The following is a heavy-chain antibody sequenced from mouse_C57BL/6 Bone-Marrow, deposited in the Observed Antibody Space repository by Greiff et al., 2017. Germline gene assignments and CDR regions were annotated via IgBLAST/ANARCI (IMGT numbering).Heavy chain of an antibody. V-gene: IGHV5-12*01. Sequence: EVKLVESGGGLVQPGGSLKLSCAASGFTFSDYYMYWVRQTPEKRLEWVAYISNGGGSTYYPDTVKGRFTISRDNAKNTLYMQMSRLKSEDTAMYYCARAIWLKYFDVWGTGTTVTVSS. J-gene: IGHJ1*03. CDR2: ISNGGGST. CDR3: ARAIWLKYFDV. D-gene: IGHD2-2*01. CDR1: GFTFSDYY.